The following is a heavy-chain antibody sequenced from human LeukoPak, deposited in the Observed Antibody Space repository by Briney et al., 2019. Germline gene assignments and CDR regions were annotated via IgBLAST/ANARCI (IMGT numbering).Heavy chain of an antibody. CDR2: IYYSGST. CDR1: GGSISSSSYY. V-gene: IGHV4-39*07. Sequence: SETLSLTCTVSGGSISSSSYYWGWIRQPPGKGLEWIGSIYYSGSTYYNPSLKSRVTISVDTSKNQFSLKLSSVTAADTAVYYCARGSPYGRWGQGTLVTVSS. D-gene: IGHD1-26*01. J-gene: IGHJ4*02. CDR3: ARGSPYGR.